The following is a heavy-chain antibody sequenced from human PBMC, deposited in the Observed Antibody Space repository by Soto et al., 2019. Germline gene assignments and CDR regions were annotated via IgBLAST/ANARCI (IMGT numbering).Heavy chain of an antibody. D-gene: IGHD3-10*01. V-gene: IGHV3-48*01. CDR3: ARAGGTLPLYYYYIDV. CDR2: IDSRGIIT. J-gene: IGHJ6*03. CDR1: GFTFSSYS. Sequence: EVHLVESGGDLVQPGGSLRLSCAASGFTFSSYSMNWVRQAPGKGLEWVSYIDSRGIITHYVDSVKGRFTSSRDNAKNSLHLQMSSLRAEDTAVYYCARAGGTLPLYYYYIDVWGKGATVTVSS.